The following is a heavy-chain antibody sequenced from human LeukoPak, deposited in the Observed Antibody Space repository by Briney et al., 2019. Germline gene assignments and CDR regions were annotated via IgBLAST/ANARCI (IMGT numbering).Heavy chain of an antibody. J-gene: IGHJ4*02. Sequence: GGSLRLSCAASGFTFSNYWMSWVRQAPGKGLEWVANIKQDGSEKYYLDSVKGRFTISRDNAKNSLYLQMNSLRAEDTAVYYCARGFRGWYAEGFDYWGQGTLVTVSS. CDR2: IKQDGSEK. D-gene: IGHD6-19*01. V-gene: IGHV3-7*01. CDR3: ARGFRGWYAEGFDY. CDR1: GFTFSNYW.